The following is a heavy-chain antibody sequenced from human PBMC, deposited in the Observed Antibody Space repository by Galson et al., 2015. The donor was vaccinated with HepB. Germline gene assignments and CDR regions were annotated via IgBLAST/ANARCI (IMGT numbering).Heavy chain of an antibody. CDR3: ARDWYYYDSSGYTLWEY. J-gene: IGHJ4*02. CDR2: ISAYNGNT. CDR1: GYTFTSYG. Sequence: SVKVSCKASGYTFTSYGISWVRQAPGQGLEWMGWISAYNGNTNYAQKLQGRVTMTTDTSTSTAYMELRSLRSDDTAVYYCARDWYYYDSSGYTLWEYWGQGTLVTVSS. D-gene: IGHD3-22*01. V-gene: IGHV1-18*01.